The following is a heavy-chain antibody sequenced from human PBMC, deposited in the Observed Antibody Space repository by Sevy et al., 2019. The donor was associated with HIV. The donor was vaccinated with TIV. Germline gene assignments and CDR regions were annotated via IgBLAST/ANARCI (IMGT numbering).Heavy chain of an antibody. D-gene: IGHD6-19*01. CDR3: AREGLAVAGIGYYFGQ. Sequence: GGSLRLSCTASGFTFDSYGMHWVRQAPGKGLEWVAIIWYNGSNKSYIDSVKGRFTISRDNSKNTLYLQMDSLRAEDTAVYYCAREGLAVAGIGYYFGQWGQGTLVTVSS. J-gene: IGHJ4*02. V-gene: IGHV3-33*01. CDR1: GFTFDSYG. CDR2: IWYNGSNK.